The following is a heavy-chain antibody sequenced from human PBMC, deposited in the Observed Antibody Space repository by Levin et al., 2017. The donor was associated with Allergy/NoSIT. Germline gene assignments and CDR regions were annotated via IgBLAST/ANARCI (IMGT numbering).Heavy chain of an antibody. D-gene: IGHD6-13*01. CDR2: ISSSSSYI. CDR1: GFIFSSYS. Sequence: GGSLRLSCAASGFIFSSYSMNWVRQAPGKGLEWVSSISSSSSYIYYADAVKGRFTISRDNAKTSVYLQMNSLRAEDTAVYYCASGISSSGYYYMDVWGKGTTVTVSS. V-gene: IGHV3-21*01. J-gene: IGHJ6*03. CDR3: ASGISSSGYYYMDV.